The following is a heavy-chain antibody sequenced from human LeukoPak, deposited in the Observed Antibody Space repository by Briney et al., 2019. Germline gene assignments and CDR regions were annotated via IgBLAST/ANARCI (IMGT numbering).Heavy chain of an antibody. CDR2: ISGDGSRT. V-gene: IGHV3-23*01. CDR3: AKEGVAVTTRGAYFDY. D-gene: IGHD4-17*01. Sequence: GGSLRLSCAATGFXFSSFVVSWVRQAPGKGLERISSISGDGSRTHYADSVKGRFTISRDNSKNTVYLQMNSLRAEDTAVYYCAKEGVAVTTRGAYFDYWGQGTLVTVSS. J-gene: IGHJ4*02. CDR1: GFXFSSFV.